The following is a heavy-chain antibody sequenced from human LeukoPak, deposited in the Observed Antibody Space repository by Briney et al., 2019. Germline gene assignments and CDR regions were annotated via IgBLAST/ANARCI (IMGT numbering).Heavy chain of an antibody. CDR1: RFTFSNYW. J-gene: IGHJ3*02. D-gene: IGHD3-3*01. CDR2: IKQDGSEK. Sequence: GGSLRLSCAASRFTFSNYWMSWVRQTPGKGLEWVANIKQDGSEKDYLDSVKGRFTISRDNAKSSLYLQMNSLRAEDTAVYYCGRHGGALEMWGPGTMVTVSS. CDR3: GRHGGALEM. V-gene: IGHV3-7*01.